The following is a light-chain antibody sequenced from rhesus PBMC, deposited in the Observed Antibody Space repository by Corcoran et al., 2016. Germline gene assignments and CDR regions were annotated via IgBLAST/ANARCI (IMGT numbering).Light chain of an antibody. CDR2: KAS. V-gene: IGKV1-74*01. Sequence: DIQMTQSPSSLSASVGDRVTITCRASANVNNYLNWYQQKPGKAPKLLIYKASTLQSGVPSRFRGSGSGTDYTFTISSLQSEDVATYYCQHNYGTPLTFGGGTKVEIK. J-gene: IGKJ4*01. CDR3: QHNYGTPLT. CDR1: ANVNNY.